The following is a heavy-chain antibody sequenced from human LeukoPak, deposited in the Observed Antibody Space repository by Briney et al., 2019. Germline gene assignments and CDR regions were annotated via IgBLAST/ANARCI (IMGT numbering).Heavy chain of an antibody. CDR2: IDPSDSYT. V-gene: IGHV5-10-1*01. J-gene: IGHJ4*02. CDR1: GYSFTSYW. D-gene: IGHD3-10*01. CDR3: ARHVRGPYGSGSPIFDY. Sequence: GESLKISCKGSGYSFTSYWISWVRQMPGKGLEWMGRIDPSDSYTNYSPSFQGHVTIPADKSISTAYLQWSSLKASDTAMYYCARHVRGPYGSGSPIFDYWGQGTLVTVSS.